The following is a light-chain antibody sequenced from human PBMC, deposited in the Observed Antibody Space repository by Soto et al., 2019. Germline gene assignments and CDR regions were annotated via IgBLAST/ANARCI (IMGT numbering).Light chain of an antibody. J-gene: IGKJ1*01. CDR2: GAS. CDR1: QSVSSN. Sequence: EIVMTQSPATLSVSPGERATLSCRASQSVSSNLAWYQQKPGQAPRLLIYGASTRATGIPASFSGSGSGTEFTLTISSLQYEDFAVYYCKQYNNWPGTFGQGPKGEIK. V-gene: IGKV3-15*01. CDR3: KQYNNWPGT.